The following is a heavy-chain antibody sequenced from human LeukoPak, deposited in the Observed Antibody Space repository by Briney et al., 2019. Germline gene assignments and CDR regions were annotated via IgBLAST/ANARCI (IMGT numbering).Heavy chain of an antibody. CDR2: IIPIFGTA. D-gene: IGHD6-13*01. CDR3: ARQGAAAAFDY. Sequence: SVKVSCKASGGTFSSYAISWVRQAPGQGLEWMGGIIPIFGTANYAQKFQGRVTITADKSTSTAYLQWSSLKASDTAMYYCARQGAAAAFDYWGQGTLVTVSS. V-gene: IGHV1-69*06. J-gene: IGHJ4*02. CDR1: GGTFSSYA.